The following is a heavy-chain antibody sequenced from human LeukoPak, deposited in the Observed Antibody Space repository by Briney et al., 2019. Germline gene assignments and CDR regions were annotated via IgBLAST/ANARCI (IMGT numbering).Heavy chain of an antibody. CDR1: GYSISSGYY. J-gene: IGHJ4*02. Sequence: PSETLSLTCTASGYSISSGYYWGWIRQPPGKGLEWIGSIYHSGSTYYNPSLKSRVTISVDTSKNQFSLKLSSVTAADTAVYYCAVATYGSGSYVGYWGQGTLVTVSS. D-gene: IGHD3-10*01. V-gene: IGHV4-38-2*02. CDR2: IYHSGST. CDR3: AVATYGSGSYVGY.